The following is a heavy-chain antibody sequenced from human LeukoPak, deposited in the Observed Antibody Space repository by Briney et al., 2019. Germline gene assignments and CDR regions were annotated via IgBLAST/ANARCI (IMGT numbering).Heavy chain of an antibody. CDR1: GYIFTSYY. CDR3: ARARPDFDY. Sequence: ASVKVSCKASGYIFTSYYIHWVRQAPGQGLEWMGIINPSGGGTSYAQKFQGRVTMTRDTSTSTVYMELSSLKSGDTAVYYCARARPDFDYWGQGTLVTVSS. CDR2: INPSGGGT. V-gene: IGHV1-46*01. J-gene: IGHJ4*02.